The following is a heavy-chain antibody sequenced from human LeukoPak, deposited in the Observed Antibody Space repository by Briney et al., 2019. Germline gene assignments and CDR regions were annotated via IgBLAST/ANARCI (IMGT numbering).Heavy chain of an antibody. CDR2: ISYDGSRK. Sequence: GGSLRLSCAASGFTFSSYAMSWVRQAPGRGLEWVAVISYDGSRKYYADSVKGRFTISRDNSKNTLYLQMNSLRAEDTAVYYCAKGVDTAMAPAWDFWGQGTLVTVSS. CDR3: AKGVDTAMAPAWDF. CDR1: GFTFSSYA. D-gene: IGHD5-18*01. V-gene: IGHV3-30*04. J-gene: IGHJ4*02.